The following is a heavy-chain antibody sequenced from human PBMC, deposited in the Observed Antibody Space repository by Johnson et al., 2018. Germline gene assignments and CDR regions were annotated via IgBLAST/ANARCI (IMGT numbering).Heavy chain of an antibody. D-gene: IGHD3-16*02. V-gene: IGHV1-69*01. Sequence: VQLVESGAEVKKPGSSVKVSCKATGGTFKSYAITWLRQAPGQGLEWMGGIIPKFDTANYAQEFQDRVTITADESTGTVYMELSSLRSEETAVYYWARGLSYKSDWGQGTLVTVSS. CDR2: IIPKFDTA. CDR1: GGTFKSYA. CDR3: ARGLSYKSD. J-gene: IGHJ1*01.